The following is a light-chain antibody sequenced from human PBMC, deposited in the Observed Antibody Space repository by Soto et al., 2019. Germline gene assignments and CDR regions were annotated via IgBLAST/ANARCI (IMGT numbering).Light chain of an antibody. CDR3: KQYSTSPLK. V-gene: IGKV3-20*01. CDR2: GAS. CDR1: LTVSDNY. Sequence: EVVLTHSPDTLSLSPGERATLSCRASLTVSDNYLAWYQQKAGQAPRLVIYGASNRATGIPDRFSASGSGTDFTLTISRLEPEDFAVYYCKQYSTSPLKFGQGTKVE. J-gene: IGKJ1*01.